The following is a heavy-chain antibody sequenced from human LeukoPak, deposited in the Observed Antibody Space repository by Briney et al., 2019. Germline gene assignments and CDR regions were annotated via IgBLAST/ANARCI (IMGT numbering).Heavy chain of an antibody. CDR3: AKSHLGVPHVD. CDR1: SGSITTVASY. V-gene: IGHV4-39*01. J-gene: IGHJ4*02. D-gene: IGHD3-3*01. Sequence: SETLSLTCSVSSGSITTVASYWGWIRQSPGKGLEWLATIHSTGYTYYTPSLRSRVTISLDASRNQISLKLSSVTAADTAVYYCAKSHLGVPHVDWGQGTLVTVSS. CDR2: IHSTGYT.